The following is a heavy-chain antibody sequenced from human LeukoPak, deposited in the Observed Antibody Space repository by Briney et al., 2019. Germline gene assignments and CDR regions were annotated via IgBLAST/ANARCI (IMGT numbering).Heavy chain of an antibody. CDR3: AKDIGREPYSPAFRKYYYYDMDV. CDR2: ISGSGGST. D-gene: IGHD3-3*02. CDR1: GFTFSSYA. Sequence: GGSLRLSCAASGFTFSSYAMSWVRQAPGKGLEWVSAISGSGGSTCYADSVKGRFTISRDNSKNTLYLQMNSLRAEDTAVYYCAKDIGREPYSPAFRKYYYYDMDVWGQGTTVTVSS. J-gene: IGHJ6*02. V-gene: IGHV3-23*01.